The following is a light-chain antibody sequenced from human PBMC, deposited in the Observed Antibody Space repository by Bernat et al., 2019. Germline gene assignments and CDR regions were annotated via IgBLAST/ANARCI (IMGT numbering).Light chain of an antibody. Sequence: QSALTQPASVSGSPGQSITISCTGTSSDVGSYNRVSWYQQYPGKAPKLMIYDVNKRPSGVSDRFSGSKSGHTASLTISGLQAEDEADYYCCSCAGSPTYVFGTSTKVTVL. CDR2: DVN. CDR1: SSDVGSYNR. J-gene: IGLJ1*01. V-gene: IGLV2-23*02. CDR3: CSCAGSPTYV.